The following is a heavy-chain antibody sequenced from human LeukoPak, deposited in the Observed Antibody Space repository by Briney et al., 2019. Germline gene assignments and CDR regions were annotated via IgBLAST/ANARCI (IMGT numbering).Heavy chain of an antibody. CDR2: ISGSGGST. Sequence: PGGSLRLSCAASGFTFSSYAMSWVRQAPGKGREWVSAISGSGGSTYYADSVKGRFTISRDNSKNTLYLQINSLRAEDTAVYYCAKDRGARNNWFDPWGQGTLVTVSS. CDR3: AKDRGARNNWFDP. J-gene: IGHJ5*02. V-gene: IGHV3-23*01. CDR1: GFTFSSYA.